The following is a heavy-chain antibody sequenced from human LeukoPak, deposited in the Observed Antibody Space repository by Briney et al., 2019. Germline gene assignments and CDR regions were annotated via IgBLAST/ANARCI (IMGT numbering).Heavy chain of an antibody. D-gene: IGHD6-25*01. V-gene: IGHV1-18*01. J-gene: IGHJ4*02. CDR3: GRHDGGSGWPWLGIDY. CDR1: GYTFTSYG. CDR2: VSAYNGNT. Sequence: ASVKVSCKASGYTFTSYGISWVRQAPGQGLEWMGWVSAYNGNTNYAQKFQGRVTMTTDTPTSTVYMELRSLRSDDTAVYYCGRHDGGSGWPWLGIDYWGQGTLVTVSS.